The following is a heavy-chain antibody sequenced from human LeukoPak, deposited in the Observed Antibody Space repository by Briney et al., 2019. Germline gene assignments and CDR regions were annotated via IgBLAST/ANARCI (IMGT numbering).Heavy chain of an antibody. V-gene: IGHV5-51*01. D-gene: IGHD2-2*02. Sequence: GESLQSFCKASGSIFTSYSIGWVRQMPGKGLEWMGIIYPGDSDTRYRPSFQGQVTISADKSMNTAYLQWSSLKASDTAMYYCALYIDTYHFDYWGQGTLVTVSS. CDR1: GSIFTSYS. CDR2: IYPGDSDT. CDR3: ALYIDTYHFDY. J-gene: IGHJ4*02.